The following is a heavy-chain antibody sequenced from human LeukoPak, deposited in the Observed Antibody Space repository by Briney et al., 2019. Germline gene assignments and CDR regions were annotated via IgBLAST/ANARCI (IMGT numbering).Heavy chain of an antibody. Sequence: GASVKVSCKASGYTFTSYGISWVRQAPGQGLEWMGWISAYNGNTNYAQKLQGRVTMTTDTSTSTAYMELRSLRSDDTAVYYCARDQAYDILTGYPDYWGQGTLVTVSS. V-gene: IGHV1-18*01. CDR3: ARDQAYDILTGYPDY. CDR1: GYTFTSYG. CDR2: ISAYNGNT. J-gene: IGHJ4*02. D-gene: IGHD3-9*01.